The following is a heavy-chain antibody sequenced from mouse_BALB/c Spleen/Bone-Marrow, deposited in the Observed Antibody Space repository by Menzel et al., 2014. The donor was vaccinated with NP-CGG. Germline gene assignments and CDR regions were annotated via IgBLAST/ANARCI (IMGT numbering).Heavy chain of an antibody. CDR3: ARWYRDPHFAMDY. Sequence: VQLQESGAELVRPGSSVKISCKASGYAFSSYWMNWVKQRPGQGLEWIGQIYPGDGDTNYNGSFKDKATLTVDRSSSTAFVQLSSLTSEDSAVYFCARWYRDPHFAMDYWGPGTSVTVSS. J-gene: IGHJ4*01. V-gene: IGHV1-80*01. CDR2: IYPGDGDT. D-gene: IGHD2-14*01. CDR1: GYAFSSYW.